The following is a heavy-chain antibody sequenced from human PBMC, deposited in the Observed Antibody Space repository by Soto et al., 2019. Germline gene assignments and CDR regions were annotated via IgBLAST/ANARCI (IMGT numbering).Heavy chain of an antibody. V-gene: IGHV3-43*02. CDR1: GFTFDDYA. CDR3: ANSCHSSSWYVGRGYYYYGMDV. Sequence: GGSLRLSCAASGFTFDDYAMHWVRQAPGKGLEWVSLISGDGGSTYYADSVKGRFTISRDNSKNSLYLQMNSLRTEDTALYYCANSCHSSSWYVGRGYYYYGMDVWGQGTTVTVSS. D-gene: IGHD6-13*01. CDR2: ISGDGGST. J-gene: IGHJ6*02.